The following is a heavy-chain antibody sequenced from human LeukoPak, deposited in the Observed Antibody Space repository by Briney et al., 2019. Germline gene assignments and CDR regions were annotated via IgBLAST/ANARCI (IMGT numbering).Heavy chain of an antibody. CDR2: INWNGDST. CDR1: GYTFSDYG. CDR3: ARDLRVVITGSFDS. D-gene: IGHD3-22*01. V-gene: IGHV3-20*04. Sequence: RSGGSLRLSCTASGYTFSDYGMHWVRQAPGKGLEWVSGINWNGDSTDYADSVKGRFTISRDNAKNSLYLQMNSLRAEDTALYYCARDLRVVITGSFDSWGQGTLVTVSS. J-gene: IGHJ4*02.